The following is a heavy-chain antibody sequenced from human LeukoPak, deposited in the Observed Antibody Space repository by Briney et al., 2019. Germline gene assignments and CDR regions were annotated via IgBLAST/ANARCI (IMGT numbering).Heavy chain of an antibody. CDR1: GFTYGDYA. V-gene: IGHV3-49*04. CDR3: SRDQTPYY. CDR2: IASKTYGWTA. J-gene: IGHJ4*02. Sequence: GGSLRLSCTASGFTYGDYAMTWVRQAPGKGLEWVGFIASKTYGWTAEYAASVKGRFTISRDDSKSIAYLQMNSPKTEDTAVYFCSRDQTPYYWGQGTLVTVSS.